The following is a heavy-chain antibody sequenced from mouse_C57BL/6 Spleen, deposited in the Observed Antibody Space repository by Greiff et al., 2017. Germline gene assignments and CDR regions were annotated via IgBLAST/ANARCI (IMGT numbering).Heavy chain of an antibody. Sequence: EVKLMESGPELVKPGASVKISCKASGYSFTGYYMNWVKQSPEKSLEWIGEINPSTGGTTYNQKFKAKATLTVDKSSSTAYMQLKSLTSEDSAVYYCASLKGSVDYWGQGTTLTVSS. D-gene: IGHD1-3*01. CDR3: ASLKGSVDY. CDR1: GYSFTGYY. J-gene: IGHJ2*01. CDR2: INPSTGGT. V-gene: IGHV1-42*01.